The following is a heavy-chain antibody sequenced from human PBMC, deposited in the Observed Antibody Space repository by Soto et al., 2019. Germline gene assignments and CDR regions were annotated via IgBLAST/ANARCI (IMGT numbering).Heavy chain of an antibody. V-gene: IGHV4-34*01. J-gene: IGHJ6*02. Sequence: QVQLQQWGAGLLKPSETLSLTCAVYGGSFSGYYWSWIRQPPGKGLEWIGESNHSGSTNYNPSLKSRVTISVDTSKNQFSLKLSSVTAADTAVYYCARGSRVATVVTPYYYYGMDVWGQGTTVTVSS. D-gene: IGHD4-17*01. CDR2: SNHSGST. CDR1: GGSFSGYY. CDR3: ARGSRVATVVTPYYYYGMDV.